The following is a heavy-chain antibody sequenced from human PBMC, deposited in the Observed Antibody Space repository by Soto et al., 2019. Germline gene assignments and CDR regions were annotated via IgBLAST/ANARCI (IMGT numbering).Heavy chain of an antibody. Sequence: QVKLVESGGGVVQPGRSLRLSCVASGFTFSSYGMHWVRQAPGKGLEWVAVISYDGSNKYYADSVKGRFTISRDNSKNTLYLQMNSLRAEDTAVYYCAGQVVVTNYYYYGMDVWGQGTTVTVSS. D-gene: IGHD3-22*01. CDR1: GFTFSSYG. CDR2: ISYDGSNK. V-gene: IGHV3-30*03. J-gene: IGHJ6*02. CDR3: AGQVVVTNYYYYGMDV.